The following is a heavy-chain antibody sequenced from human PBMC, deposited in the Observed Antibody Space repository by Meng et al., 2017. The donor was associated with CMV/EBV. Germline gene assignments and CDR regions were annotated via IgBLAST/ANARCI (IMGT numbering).Heavy chain of an antibody. CDR1: GGSFMCYY. V-gene: IGHV4-34*01. J-gene: IGHJ4*02. Sequence: QGRRWDWGAVLLKSSVTRSLSCAFYGGSFMCYYWSWIRQPPGKGLEWIGEINHSGSTNYNPSLKSRVTRSVDTSKTQFSLKLSSVTAADTAVYYCARESMVRGEDWGQGTLVTVSS. CDR3: ARESMVRGED. D-gene: IGHD3-10*01. CDR2: INHSGST.